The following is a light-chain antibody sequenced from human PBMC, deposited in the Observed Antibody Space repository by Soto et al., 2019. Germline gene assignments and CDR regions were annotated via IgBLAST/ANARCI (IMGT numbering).Light chain of an antibody. CDR1: QSVSST. CDR3: QQYNNWHPKT. J-gene: IGKJ1*01. CDR2: GAS. V-gene: IGKV3-15*01. Sequence: IVMTQSPATLSVSPGERATLSCRASQSVSSTLAWYQQKPGQAPRLLIYGASTRATGIPARFSGSGSGTEFTLTISSLQSEDFAVYYCQQYNNWHPKTFGQGTKVEIK.